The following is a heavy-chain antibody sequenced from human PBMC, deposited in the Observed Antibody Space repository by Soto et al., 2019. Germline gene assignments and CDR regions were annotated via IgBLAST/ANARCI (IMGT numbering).Heavy chain of an antibody. Sequence: QPGGSLRLSCAASGFTFSSYAMSWVRQAPGKGLEWVSAISGSGGSTYYAGSVKGRFTISRDNSKNTLYLQMNSLRAEDTAVYYCAKVGGTHYVWGSYRPNYFDYWGQGTLVTVSS. J-gene: IGHJ4*02. V-gene: IGHV3-23*01. CDR1: GFTFSSYA. CDR2: ISGSGGST. CDR3: AKVGGTHYVWGSYRPNYFDY. D-gene: IGHD3-16*02.